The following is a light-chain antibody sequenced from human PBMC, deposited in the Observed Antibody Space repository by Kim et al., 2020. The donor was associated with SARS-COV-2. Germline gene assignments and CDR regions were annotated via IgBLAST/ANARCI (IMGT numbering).Light chain of an antibody. CDR3: MQALQTPPT. V-gene: IGKV2-28*01. CDR1: QSLLHSNGYNY. CDR2: LGS. J-gene: IGKJ1*01. Sequence: PASIPCRFSQSLLHSNGYNYLDWYLQKPWQSPQLLIYLGSNRASGVPDMFSGSGSGTDFTLKISRVEAEDVGVYYCMQALQTPPTFGQGTKVDIK.